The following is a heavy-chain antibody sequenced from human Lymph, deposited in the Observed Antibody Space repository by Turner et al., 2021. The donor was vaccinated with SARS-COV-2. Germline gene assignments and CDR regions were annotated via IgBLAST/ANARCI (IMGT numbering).Heavy chain of an antibody. D-gene: IGHD6-25*01. J-gene: IGHJ4*02. Sequence: QVQLVESGGCVDPPGRSLITSCAGSGFTFSSYASHWVRQAPGKGLEWVALISYDGSNKYYADSVTGRFTISRDNSKNTLYLQMNSLRAEDTAVYYCARDVGAALDYWGQGTLVTVSS. CDR2: ISYDGSNK. CDR3: ARDVGAALDY. V-gene: IGHV3-30-3*01. CDR1: GFTFSSYA.